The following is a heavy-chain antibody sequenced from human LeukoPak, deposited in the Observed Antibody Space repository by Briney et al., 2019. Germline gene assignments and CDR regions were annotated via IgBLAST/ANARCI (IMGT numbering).Heavy chain of an antibody. CDR2: IYYTGST. J-gene: IGHJ4*02. D-gene: IGHD3-9*01. V-gene: IGHV4-39*01. CDR1: GGSVISTEFY. CDR3: ARLSKGRYFDYIFDY. Sequence: SETLSLTCTVSGGSVISTEFYWGWIRQPPGKDLQWMGNIYYTGSTYYNPSLNSRVTMSVDTSQNQISLKMTSVTAAYTAVYYCARLSKGRYFDYIFDYWGQGTLVTVSS.